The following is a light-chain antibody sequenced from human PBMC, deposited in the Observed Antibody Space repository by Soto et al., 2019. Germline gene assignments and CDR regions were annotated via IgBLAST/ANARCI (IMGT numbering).Light chain of an antibody. V-gene: IGLV1-40*01. CDR1: SSNIGAGYG. CDR3: QSYDISLSVV. Sequence: QSVLTQPPPVSGAPGQRVTISCTGSSSNIGAGYGVHWYQQLPGTAPKLLIYGNSNRPSGVPDRFSGSKSGTSASLAITGLQAEDEADYYCQSYDISLSVVFGGGTKLTVL. J-gene: IGLJ2*01. CDR2: GNS.